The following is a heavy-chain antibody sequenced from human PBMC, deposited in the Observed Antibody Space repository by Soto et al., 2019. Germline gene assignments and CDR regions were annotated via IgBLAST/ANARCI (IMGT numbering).Heavy chain of an antibody. V-gene: IGHV3-30*18. D-gene: IGHD2-2*01. CDR1: GFTFSSYG. J-gene: IGHJ5*02. Sequence: GSLRLSCAASGFTFSSYGMHWVRQAPGKGLEWVAVISYDGSNKYYADSVKGRFTISRDNSKNTLYLQMNSLRAEDTAVYYCAKDGGWYCSSTSCFGRFDPWGQGTLVTVSS. CDR3: AKDGGWYCSSTSCFGRFDP. CDR2: ISYDGSNK.